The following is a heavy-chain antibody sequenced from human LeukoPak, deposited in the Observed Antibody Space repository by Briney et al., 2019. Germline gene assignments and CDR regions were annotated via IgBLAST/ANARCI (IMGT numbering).Heavy chain of an antibody. Sequence: SETLSLTCTVSGGSISNYYWSWIRQPPGKGLEYIGYIYYSGSTNYNPSLKSRVTVSVDTSTSQFSLKLSSVTASDTAVYYCARWGVEVPPAPSYYYGMDVWGQGTAVTVSS. D-gene: IGHD1-7*01. CDR3: ARWGVEVPPAPSYYYGMDV. CDR2: IYYSGST. V-gene: IGHV4-59*08. CDR1: GGSISNYY. J-gene: IGHJ6*02.